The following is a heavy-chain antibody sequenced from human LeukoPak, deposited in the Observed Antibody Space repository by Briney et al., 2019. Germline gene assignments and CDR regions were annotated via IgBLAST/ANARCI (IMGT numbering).Heavy chain of an antibody. J-gene: IGHJ4*02. CDR3: ARLYSSSFPLY. D-gene: IGHD6-6*01. Sequence: PSETLSLTCTFSGGSISGYYWSWLRQPPGKGLEWIGYIYYSGSTNYNPSLKSRVTISVDTSKNQFSLKLSSVTAADTAVYYCARLYSSSFPLYWGQGTLVTASS. CDR2: IYYSGST. CDR1: GGSISGYY. V-gene: IGHV4-59*08.